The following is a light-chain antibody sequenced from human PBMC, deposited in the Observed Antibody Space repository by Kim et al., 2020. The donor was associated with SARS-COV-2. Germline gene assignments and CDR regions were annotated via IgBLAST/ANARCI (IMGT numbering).Light chain of an antibody. Sequence: AIQMTQFPSSLSASVGDRVIITCRASQDIGTELGWYQQTPGKAPRLLVYGASISHSGVPSRFSGSGSGTYFTLTINRLQPEDVATYFCLQDYGYPRTFGPGTKVDIK. CDR1: QDIGTE. CDR2: GAS. CDR3: LQDYGYPRT. J-gene: IGKJ3*01. V-gene: IGKV1-6*01.